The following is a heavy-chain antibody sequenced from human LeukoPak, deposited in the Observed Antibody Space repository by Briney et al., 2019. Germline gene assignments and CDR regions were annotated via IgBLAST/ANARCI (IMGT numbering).Heavy chain of an antibody. D-gene: IGHD6-13*01. CDR3: ARRRQQLASDAFDI. J-gene: IGHJ3*02. CDR1: GGSISSYY. Sequence: SETLSLTCTVSGGSISSYYWSWIRQPAGKGLEWIGRIYTSGSTNYNPSLKSRVTMSVDTSKNQFSLKLSSVTAADTAVYYCARRRQQLASDAFDIWGQGTMVTVSS. V-gene: IGHV4-4*07. CDR2: IYTSGST.